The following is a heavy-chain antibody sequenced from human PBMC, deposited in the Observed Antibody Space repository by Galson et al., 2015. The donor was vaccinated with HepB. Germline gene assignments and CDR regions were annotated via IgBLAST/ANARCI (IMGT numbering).Heavy chain of an antibody. CDR3: ARVARYCGGASCYGLFDP. V-gene: IGHV3-74*01. J-gene: IGHJ5*02. CDR1: GFLFSNYW. CDR2: INTDGTFL. D-gene: IGHD2-2*01. Sequence: SLRLSCAASGFLFSNYWMHWVRRAPGKGPVWISRINTDGTFLSYADSVKGRFTISRDNAKNTLYLQMKSLRAEDTAVYYCARVARYCGGASCYGLFDPWGQGTQVTVSS.